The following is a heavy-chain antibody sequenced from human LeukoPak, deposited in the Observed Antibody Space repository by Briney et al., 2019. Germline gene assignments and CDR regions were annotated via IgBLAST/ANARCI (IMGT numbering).Heavy chain of an antibody. J-gene: IGHJ4*03. V-gene: IGHV4-59*05. CDR2: MSFSGST. Sequence: KPSETLSLTCTVSGGFISSYYWSWIRQPPGKGLEWIGSMSFSGSTYYNPSLKSRVTISVDKSKNQFSLNLSSVTAADTAVYYSARFSGSYFDYWGQGTLVTASS. D-gene: IGHD1-26*01. CDR1: GGFISSYY. CDR3: ARFSGSYFDY.